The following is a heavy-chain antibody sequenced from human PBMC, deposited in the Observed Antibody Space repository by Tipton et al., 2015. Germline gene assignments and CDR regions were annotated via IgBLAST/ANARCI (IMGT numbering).Heavy chain of an antibody. J-gene: IGHJ4*02. CDR1: GYTFTMYG. D-gene: IGHD2-2*01. Sequence: QLVQSGAEVKKPGASVKVSCKASGYTFTMYGISWVRQAPGQGLEWMGWISAYNGNTYYAQNFQDRVTLTTDTSRSTAYMDLRSLRSDDTAEYYCARGLGSPAASRDYWGQGMLVVVSS. CDR3: ARGLGSPAASRDY. CDR2: ISAYNGNT. V-gene: IGHV1-18*01.